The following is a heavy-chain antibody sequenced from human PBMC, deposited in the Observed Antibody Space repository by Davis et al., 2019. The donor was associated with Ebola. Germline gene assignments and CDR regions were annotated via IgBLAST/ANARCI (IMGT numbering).Heavy chain of an antibody. D-gene: IGHD2-21*02. J-gene: IGHJ4*02. CDR2: INSDGSST. Sequence: HTGGSLRLSCAASGFTFSSYWMHWVRQAPGKGLVWVSRINSDGSSTSYADSVKGRFTISRDNAKNTLYLQMNSLKTEDTAVYYCTRSCGGDCERDYWGQGTLVTVSS. V-gene: IGHV3-74*01. CDR1: GFTFSSYW. CDR3: TRSCGGDCERDY.